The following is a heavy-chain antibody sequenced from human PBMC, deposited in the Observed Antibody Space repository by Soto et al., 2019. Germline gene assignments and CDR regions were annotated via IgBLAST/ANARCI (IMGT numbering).Heavy chain of an antibody. D-gene: IGHD6-19*01. CDR2: ISAYNGNT. V-gene: IGHV1-18*01. Sequence: GASVKVSCKASGYTFTSYGISWVRQAPGQGLEWMGWISAYNGNTNYAQKLQGRVTMTTDTSTSTAYMELRSLRSDDTAVYYCARVPVSAVAGPSPFDYWGQATMVTLSP. CDR1: GYTFTSYG. CDR3: ARVPVSAVAGPSPFDY. J-gene: IGHJ4*02.